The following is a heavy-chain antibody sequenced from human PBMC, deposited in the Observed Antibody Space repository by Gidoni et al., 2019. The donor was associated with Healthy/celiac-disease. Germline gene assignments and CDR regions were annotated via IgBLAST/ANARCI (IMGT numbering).Heavy chain of an antibody. V-gene: IGHV3-33*01. D-gene: IGHD5-12*01. J-gene: IGHJ4*02. CDR2: IWYDGSNK. CDR3: ATNRREYSGYDLPDY. Sequence: QAPGKGLEWVAVIWYDGSNKYYADSVKGRFTISRDNSKNTLYLQMNSLRAEDTAVYYCATNRREYSGYDLPDYWGQGTLVTVSS.